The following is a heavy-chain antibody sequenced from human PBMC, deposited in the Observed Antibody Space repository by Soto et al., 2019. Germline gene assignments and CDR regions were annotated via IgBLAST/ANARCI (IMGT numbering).Heavy chain of an antibody. D-gene: IGHD1-26*01. V-gene: IGHV3-11*06. Sequence: VGSLRLSCAASGFTFSDYYMSWIRQAPGKGLEWVSYISSSSSYTNYADSVKGRFTISRDNAKNSLYLQMNSLRAEDTAVYYGARVGRSYHWYLELWGRGTLVTVSS. J-gene: IGHJ2*01. CDR3: ARVGRSYHWYLEL. CDR2: ISSSSSYT. CDR1: GFTFSDYY.